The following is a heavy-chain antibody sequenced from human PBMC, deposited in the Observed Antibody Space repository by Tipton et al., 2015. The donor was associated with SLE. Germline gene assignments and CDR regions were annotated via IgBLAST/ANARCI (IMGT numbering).Heavy chain of an antibody. CDR3: ARGNTIFGVGY. Sequence: TLSLTCTVSGGSISSGGYYWSWIRQHPGKGLEWIGYIYYSGSTYYNPSLKSRVTISVDTSKNQFSLKLSPVTAADTAVYYCARGNTIFGVGYWGQGTLVTVSS. V-gene: IGHV4-31*03. CDR2: IYYSGST. D-gene: IGHD3-3*01. J-gene: IGHJ4*02. CDR1: GGSISSGGYY.